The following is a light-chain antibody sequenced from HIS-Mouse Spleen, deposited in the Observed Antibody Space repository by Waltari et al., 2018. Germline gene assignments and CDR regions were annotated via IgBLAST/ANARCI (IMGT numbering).Light chain of an antibody. CDR1: SSDVGSDNL. J-gene: IGLJ2*01. CDR2: EGS. Sequence: QSALTQPASVSGSPGQSITISCTGTSSDVGSDNLVSWYQQHPGKAPKLMIYEGSKRPPGVSNRFSGSKSGNTASLTISGLQAEDEADYYCCSYAGSSTVLFGGGTKLTVL. V-gene: IGLV2-23*01. CDR3: CSYAGSSTVL.